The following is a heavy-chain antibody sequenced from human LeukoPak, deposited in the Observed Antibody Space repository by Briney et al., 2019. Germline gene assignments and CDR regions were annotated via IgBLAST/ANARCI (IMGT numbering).Heavy chain of an antibody. D-gene: IGHD3-3*01. CDR3: ARGQSPLLEWSYNWFDP. Sequence: ASVKVSCKASGYTFTSYYMHWVRQAPGQGLEWMGMINPSGGSTSYAQKFQGRVTMTRDTSTSTVHMELSSLRSEDTAVYYCARGQSPLLEWSYNWFDPWGQGTLVTVSS. CDR2: INPSGGST. J-gene: IGHJ5*02. V-gene: IGHV1-46*01. CDR1: GYTFTSYY.